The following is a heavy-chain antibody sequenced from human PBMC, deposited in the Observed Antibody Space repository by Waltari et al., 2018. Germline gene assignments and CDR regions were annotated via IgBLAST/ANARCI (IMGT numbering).Heavy chain of an antibody. CDR2: IYHSGST. CDR3: ARRWLGYCSGGSCYYFDY. D-gene: IGHD2-15*01. V-gene: IGHV4-38-2*01. CDR1: GYSISSGYY. J-gene: IGHJ4*02. Sequence: QVQLQESGPGLVKPSETLSLTCAVSGYSISSGYYWGWIRQPPGKGLEWIGSIYHSGSTYYNPSLKSRFTISVDTSKNQCSLKLSSVTAADTAVYYCARRWLGYCSGGSCYYFDYWGQGTLVTVSS.